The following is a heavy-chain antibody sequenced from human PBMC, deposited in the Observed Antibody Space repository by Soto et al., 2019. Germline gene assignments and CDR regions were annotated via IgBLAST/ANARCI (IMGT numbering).Heavy chain of an antibody. D-gene: IGHD1-26*01. CDR1: GGSISSGGYY. V-gene: IGHV4-31*03. CDR2: IYYSGST. J-gene: IGHJ6*02. Sequence: KTSETLSLTCTVSGGSISSGGYYWSWIRQHPGKGLEWIGYIYYSGSTYYNPSLKSRVTISVDTSKNQFSLKLSSVTAADTAVYYCARVFWYSGSSQPRTYGMDVWGQGTTVTVSS. CDR3: ARVFWYSGSSQPRTYGMDV.